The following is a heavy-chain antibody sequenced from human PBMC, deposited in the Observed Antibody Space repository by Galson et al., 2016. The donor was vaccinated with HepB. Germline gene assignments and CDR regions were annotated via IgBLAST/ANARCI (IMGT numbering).Heavy chain of an antibody. Sequence: SLRLSCAASGFTFSNYGIHWVRQAPGKGLEWVALISYDGSNKYYADSVKGRFTISRDNSKNTLYLQMNSLRAEDTAMYYCANTGAVAGTYALHYWGQGTLVTVSS. CDR2: ISYDGSNK. V-gene: IGHV3-30*18. J-gene: IGHJ4*02. CDR3: ANTGAVAGTYALHY. D-gene: IGHD6-19*01. CDR1: GFTFSNYG.